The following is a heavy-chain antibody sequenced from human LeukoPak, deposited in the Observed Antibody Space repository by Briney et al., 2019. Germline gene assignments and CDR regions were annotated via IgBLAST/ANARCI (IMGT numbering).Heavy chain of an antibody. CDR1: GGSISSSSYY. Sequence: SETLSLTCTVSGGSISSSSYYWGWLRQPQGKGLEWIGSIYYSGSTYYNPSLKSRVSISVDTSKNQFSLNLSSVTAAGTAVYYCASCPGYSSPNYFDYWGQGTLVTVSS. CDR2: IYYSGST. D-gene: IGHD6-13*01. J-gene: IGHJ4*02. CDR3: ASCPGYSSPNYFDY. V-gene: IGHV4-39*01.